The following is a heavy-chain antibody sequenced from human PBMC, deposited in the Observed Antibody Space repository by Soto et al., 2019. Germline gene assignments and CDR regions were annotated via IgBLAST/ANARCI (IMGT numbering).Heavy chain of an antibody. CDR3: ANYPAAAGTGRGY. V-gene: IGHV3-23*01. D-gene: IGHD6-13*01. CDR1: GFTFRSYA. J-gene: IGHJ4*02. Sequence: EVHLLESGGGLVQPGGSLRLSCVASGFTFRSYAMSWVRQAPGKGLEWVSTISGSGAGTYYADSVKGRFTISRDNSKNTLYLQMNSLRAENTAVYNCANYPAAAGTGRGYWGQGTLVTVSS. CDR2: ISGSGAGT.